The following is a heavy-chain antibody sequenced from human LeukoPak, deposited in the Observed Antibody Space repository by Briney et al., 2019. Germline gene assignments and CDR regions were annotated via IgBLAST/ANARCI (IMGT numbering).Heavy chain of an antibody. D-gene: IGHD2-15*01. CDR2: ISGSGSGGST. J-gene: IGHJ4*02. CDR3: VQGWRDN. Sequence: GGSLRLSCAASGFTFSSSAMSWVRQAPGKGLEWVSNISGSGSGGSTYYADSAKGRFTISRDNSKNTLYLQKNSLRPEDTAVYYCVQGWRDNWGQGTLVTVSS. CDR1: GFTFSSSA. V-gene: IGHV3-23*01.